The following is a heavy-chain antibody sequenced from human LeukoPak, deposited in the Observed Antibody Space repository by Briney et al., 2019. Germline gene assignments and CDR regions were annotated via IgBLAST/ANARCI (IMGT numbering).Heavy chain of an antibody. CDR1: GFTVSSNY. V-gene: IGHV3-53*01. D-gene: IGHD3-22*01. Sequence: PGGSLRLSCAASGFTVSSNYMSWVRQAPGEGLEWVSVIYSGGSTYYADSVKGRFTISRDNSKNTLYLQMNSLRAEDTAVYYCARDRKRLLRTNWYFDLWGRGTLVTVSS. CDR3: ARDRKRLLRTNWYFDL. J-gene: IGHJ2*01. CDR2: IYSGGST.